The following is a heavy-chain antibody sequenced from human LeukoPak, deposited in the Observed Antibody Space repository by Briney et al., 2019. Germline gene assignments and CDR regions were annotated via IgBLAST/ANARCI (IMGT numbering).Heavy chain of an antibody. V-gene: IGHV3-30*04. CDR1: GFTFSSYA. Sequence: PGRSLRLSCAASGFTFSSYAMHWVRQAPGKGLEGVAVISYDGSNKYYADSVKGRFTISRDNSKNTLYLQMNSLRAEDTAVYYCARRARITMVRGVITNWFDPWGQGTLVTVSS. CDR3: ARRARITMVRGVITNWFDP. J-gene: IGHJ5*02. D-gene: IGHD3-10*01. CDR2: ISYDGSNK.